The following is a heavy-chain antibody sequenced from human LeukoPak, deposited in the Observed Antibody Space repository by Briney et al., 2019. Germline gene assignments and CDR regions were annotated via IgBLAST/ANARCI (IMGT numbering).Heavy chain of an antibody. CDR3: AKAGSPMVRGVISWFDP. D-gene: IGHD3-10*01. CDR1: GFTFSSYG. V-gene: IGHV3-33*06. Sequence: GGSLRLSCAASGFTFSSYGMHWVRQAPGKGLEWVAVIWYDGSNKYYADSVKGRFTISRDNSKNTLYLQMNSLRAEDTAVYYCAKAGSPMVRGVISWFDPWGQGTLVTVSS. CDR2: IWYDGSNK. J-gene: IGHJ5*02.